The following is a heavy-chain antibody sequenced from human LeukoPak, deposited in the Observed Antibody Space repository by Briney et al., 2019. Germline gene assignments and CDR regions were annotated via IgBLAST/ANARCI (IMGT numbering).Heavy chain of an antibody. Sequence: PGGSLRLSCAASGFTFSSYWMHWVRQAPGKGLVWVSRINTDGSSTSYADSVKGRFTISRDNAKNTLYLQMNILRAEDTAIYYCAKRASSLAGFQYFDSWGQGTLVSVSS. CDR1: GFTFSSYW. CDR3: AKRASSLAGFQYFDS. V-gene: IGHV3-74*01. J-gene: IGHJ4*02. CDR2: INTDGSST. D-gene: IGHD6-19*01.